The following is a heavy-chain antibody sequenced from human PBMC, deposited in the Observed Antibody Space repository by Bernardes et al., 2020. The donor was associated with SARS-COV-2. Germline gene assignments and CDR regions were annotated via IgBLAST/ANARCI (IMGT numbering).Heavy chain of an antibody. D-gene: IGHD6-19*01. V-gene: IGHV1-69*10. CDR1: GYTFTTYG. J-gene: IGHJ6*02. Sequence: SVKVSCKASGYTFTTYGINWVRQAPGQGLEWVGWIIPILGIANYAQKFQGRVTITADKSTSTAYMELSSLRSEDTAVYYCARLAVAGYRYGMDVWGQGTTVTVSS. CDR2: IIPILGIA. CDR3: ARLAVAGYRYGMDV.